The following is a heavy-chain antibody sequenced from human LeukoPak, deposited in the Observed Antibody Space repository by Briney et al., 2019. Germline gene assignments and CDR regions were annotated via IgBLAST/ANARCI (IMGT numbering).Heavy chain of an antibody. D-gene: IGHD3-10*01. J-gene: IGHJ4*02. V-gene: IGHV4-34*01. CDR2: INHSGST. CDR1: GGSFSGYY. Sequence: SSETLSLTCAVYGGSFSGYYWSWIRQPPGKGLEWIGEINHSGSTNCNPSLKSRVTISVDTSKNQFSLKLSSVTAADTAVYYCARGRWFGELLWGFFDYWGQGTLVTVSS. CDR3: ARGRWFGELLWGFFDY.